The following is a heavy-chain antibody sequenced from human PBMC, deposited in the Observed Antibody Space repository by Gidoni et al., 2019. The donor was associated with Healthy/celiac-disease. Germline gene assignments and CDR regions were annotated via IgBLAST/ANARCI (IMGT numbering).Heavy chain of an antibody. J-gene: IGHJ6*02. D-gene: IGHD6-13*01. CDR3: ARRVPYSSSRYYYYYGMDV. CDR2: IYPGDSDT. CDR1: GYSFTSYW. Sequence: EVQLVQSGPEVKKPGESLKISCKGSGYSFTSYWIGWVRQMPGKGLEWMGIIYPGDSDTRYSPSFQGQVTISADKSISTAYLQWSSLKASDTAMYYCARRVPYSSSRYYYYYGMDVWGQGTTVTVSS. V-gene: IGHV5-51*01.